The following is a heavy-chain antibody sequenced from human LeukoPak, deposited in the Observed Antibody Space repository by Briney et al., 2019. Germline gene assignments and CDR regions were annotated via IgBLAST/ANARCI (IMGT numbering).Heavy chain of an antibody. D-gene: IGHD1-1*01. J-gene: IGHJ6*02. CDR1: GGSIGSSDYY. CDR2: IFYSGTT. CDR3: ARDSVAAIGTGYYYYGMDV. Sequence: SETLSLTCTVSGGSIGSSDYYWSWIRQPPGKGLEWIGYIFYSGTTHYNPSLRSRVTISVDTSKNQFSLKLSSVTAADTAVYYCARDSVAAIGTGYYYYGMDVWGQGTTVTVSS. V-gene: IGHV4-30-4*01.